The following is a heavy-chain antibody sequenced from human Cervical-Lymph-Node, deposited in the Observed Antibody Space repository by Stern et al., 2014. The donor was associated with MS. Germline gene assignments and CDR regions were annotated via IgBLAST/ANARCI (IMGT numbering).Heavy chain of an antibody. V-gene: IGHV1-3*04. CDR1: GYNFTDYG. J-gene: IGHJ6*02. CDR3: ARTGTVVTSGYYYGMDV. CDR2: INTGNGNR. Sequence: VQLVESGAEVKKHGASVKVSCKTAGYNFTDYGIIWVRQAPGQRLEGMGWINTGNGNRRYSQKIQGRVTITRDTSSSTAYMELSSLRSEDTAVYYCARTGTVVTSGYYYGMDVWGQGTTVTVSS. D-gene: IGHD4-23*01.